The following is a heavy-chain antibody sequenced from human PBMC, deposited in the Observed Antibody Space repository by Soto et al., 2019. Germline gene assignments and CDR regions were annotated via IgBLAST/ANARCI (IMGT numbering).Heavy chain of an antibody. Sequence: GESLKISCEASGYSFTSNWIGWVRQMPGKGLEWMGIINPADSDIKYSPSFQGHVTISADKSISTVYLQWSSLQASDTAIYYCARMETFGSLNWFDPWGQGTLVTVSS. CDR3: ARMETFGSLNWFDP. D-gene: IGHD3-16*01. V-gene: IGHV5-51*01. J-gene: IGHJ5*02. CDR2: INPADSDI. CDR1: GYSFTSNW.